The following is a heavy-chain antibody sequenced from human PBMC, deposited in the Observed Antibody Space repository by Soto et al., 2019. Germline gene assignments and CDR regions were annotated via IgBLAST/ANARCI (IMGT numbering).Heavy chain of an antibody. CDR1: GFSFSSYA. CDR3: AKDPSGYTDGYYYYYDMDV. CDR2: ISGTGRST. V-gene: IGHV3-23*01. J-gene: IGHJ6*03. Sequence: EVQLLESGGGLVQPGGSLRLSCAASGFSFSSYAMSWVRQAPGKGLEWVSTISGTGRSTYYADSVKGRFTIARDNSKNTLYLQVDSLRAEDTAVYYCAKDPSGYTDGYYYYYDMDVWGKGTTVTVSS. D-gene: IGHD6-25*01.